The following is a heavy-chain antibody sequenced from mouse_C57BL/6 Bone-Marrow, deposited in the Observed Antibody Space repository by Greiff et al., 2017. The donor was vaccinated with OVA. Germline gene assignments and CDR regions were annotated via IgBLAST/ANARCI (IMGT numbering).Heavy chain of an antibody. D-gene: IGHD6-1*01. CDR2: ISAGGSYT. V-gene: IGHV5-4*01. Sequence: EVKLVESGGGLVKPGGSLKLSCAASGFTFSSYAMSWVRQTPEKRLEWVATISAGGSYTYYPDNVKGRFTISRDNAKNTLYLQMSQLRSEDTAMYYCARDGSSPRDFDVWGTGTTVTVSS. J-gene: IGHJ1*03. CDR1: GFTFSSYA. CDR3: ARDGSSPRDFDV.